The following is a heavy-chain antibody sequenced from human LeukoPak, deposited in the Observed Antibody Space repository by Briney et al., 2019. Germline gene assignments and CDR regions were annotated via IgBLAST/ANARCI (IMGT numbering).Heavy chain of an antibody. CDR1: GFTFSSYN. CDR3: ARVFVGYCSSTSCYSLDP. D-gene: IGHD2-2*01. CDR2: ISSTSSYI. J-gene: IGHJ5*02. V-gene: IGHV3-21*01. Sequence: GGSLRLSCAASGFTFSSYNMNWVRQAPGKELEWVSSISSTSSYIYYADSVRGRFTISRDNAKNSLYLQMSSLRAEDTAVYYCARVFVGYCSSTSCYSLDPWGQGTLVTVSS.